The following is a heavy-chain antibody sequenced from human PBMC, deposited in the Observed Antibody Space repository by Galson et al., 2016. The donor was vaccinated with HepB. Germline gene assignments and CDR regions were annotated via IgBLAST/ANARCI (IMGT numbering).Heavy chain of an antibody. D-gene: IGHD4-17*01. V-gene: IGHV1-24*01. CDR3: ATEFYGDYVADAFDV. CDR2: FNPDDGKT. CDR1: GYTLTELS. J-gene: IGHJ3*01. Sequence: SVKVSCKVSGYTLTELSMHWVRQAPGKGLEWMGGFNPDDGKTIYAKSFQGRVTMTEDTSTDTAYMELSSLRSEDTAVYYCATEFYGDYVADAFDVWGQGTMVTVSS.